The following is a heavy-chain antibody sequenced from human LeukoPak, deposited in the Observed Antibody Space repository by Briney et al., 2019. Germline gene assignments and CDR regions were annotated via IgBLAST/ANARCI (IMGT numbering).Heavy chain of an antibody. J-gene: IGHJ4*02. V-gene: IGHV3-21*01. CDR1: GFTFSSYS. CDR2: ISSSSSYI. CDR3: AKHSMDYGDCVGEDY. D-gene: IGHD4-17*01. Sequence: PGGSLRLSCAASGFTFSSYSMNWVRQAPGKGLEWVSSISSSSSYIYYADSVKGRFTISRDNAKSSLYLQMNSLRAEDTAVYYCAKHSMDYGDCVGEDYWGQGTLVTVSS.